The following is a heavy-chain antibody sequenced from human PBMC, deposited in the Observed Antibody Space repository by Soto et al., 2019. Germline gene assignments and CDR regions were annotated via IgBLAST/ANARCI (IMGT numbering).Heavy chain of an antibody. CDR1: GDSMSISNW. J-gene: IGHJ4*02. CDR3: ARRSGASFDY. CDR2: AHHSGRT. D-gene: IGHD4-17*01. V-gene: IGHV4-4*02. Sequence: PSDTLSLTCTVSGDSMSISNWWNWVRQPPGKGLEWIGEAHHSGRTNYNPSLKSRVTISVDRSKNQFSLRLNSVTAADTAVYYCARRSGASFDYWGQGTLVTVSS.